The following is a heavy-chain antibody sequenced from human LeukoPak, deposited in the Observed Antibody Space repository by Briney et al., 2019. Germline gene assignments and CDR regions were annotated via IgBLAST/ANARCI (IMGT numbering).Heavy chain of an antibody. CDR2: ISSSSSYI. CDR3: ASFRDSYGFDY. CDR1: GSTFSSYS. Sequence: GGSLRLSCAASGSTFSSYSMNWVRQAPGKGLEWVSSISSSSSYIYYADSVKGRFTISRDNAKNSLYLQMNSLRAEDTAVYYCASFRDSYGFDYWGQGTLVTVSS. J-gene: IGHJ4*02. D-gene: IGHD5-18*01. V-gene: IGHV3-21*01.